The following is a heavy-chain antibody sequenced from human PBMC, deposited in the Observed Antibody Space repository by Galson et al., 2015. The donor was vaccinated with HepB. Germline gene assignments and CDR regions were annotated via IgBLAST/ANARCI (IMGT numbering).Heavy chain of an antibody. CDR2: IFYSGGA. CDR1: GGSISGSNYC. D-gene: IGHD1-26*01. Sequence: SETLSLTCSVSGGSISGSNYCWGWIRQTPGKGLEWIGSIFYSGGAYYNPSLKSRVSISVDTSKNQFSLDLSSVTASDTAVYYCARQVEDEWALLVWGPFDIWGQGTVVTVSS. CDR3: ARQVEDEWALLVWGPFDI. J-gene: IGHJ3*02. V-gene: IGHV4-39*01.